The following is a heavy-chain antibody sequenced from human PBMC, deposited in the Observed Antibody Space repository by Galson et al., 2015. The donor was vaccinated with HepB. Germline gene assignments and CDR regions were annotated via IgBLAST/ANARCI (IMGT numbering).Heavy chain of an antibody. V-gene: IGHV3-30*18. D-gene: IGHD6-6*01. CDR1: GFTFSSYG. J-gene: IGHJ4*02. CDR2: ISYDGSNK. Sequence: SLRLSCAASGFTFSSYGMHWVRQAPGKGLEWVAVISYDGSNKYYADSVKGRFTISRDNSKNTLYLQMNSLRAEDTAVYYCAKDERIAARGWDYWGQGTLVTVSS. CDR3: AKDERIAARGWDY.